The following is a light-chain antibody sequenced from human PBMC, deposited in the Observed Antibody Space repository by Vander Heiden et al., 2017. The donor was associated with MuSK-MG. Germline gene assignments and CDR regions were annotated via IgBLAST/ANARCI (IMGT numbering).Light chain of an antibody. CDR3: QQRNNWPIT. CDR1: QNVNSY. V-gene: IGKV3-11*01. CDR2: GAS. Sequence: EFVLTQSPATLSLSPGESATLSCRASQNVNSYLAWLQQKPGQAPRLLIYGASNRASGIPARFSGSGSGTDFTLTISSLEPEDFAVYYCQQRNNWPITFGQGTRLEIK. J-gene: IGKJ5*01.